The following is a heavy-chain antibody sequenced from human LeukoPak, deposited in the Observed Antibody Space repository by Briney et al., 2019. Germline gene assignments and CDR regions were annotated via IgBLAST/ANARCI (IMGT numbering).Heavy chain of an antibody. CDR3: ARPSDDSSSYFDY. CDR2: IYPGDSDT. CDR1: GYSFTSYW. J-gene: IGHJ4*02. Sequence: GESLKISCKGSGYSFTSYWIGWVRQMPGKGLELMGIIYPGDSDTRYSPSFQGQVTISADKSISTAYLQWSSLKASDTAMYYCARPSDDSSSYFDYWGQGTLVTVSS. V-gene: IGHV5-51*01. D-gene: IGHD6-6*01.